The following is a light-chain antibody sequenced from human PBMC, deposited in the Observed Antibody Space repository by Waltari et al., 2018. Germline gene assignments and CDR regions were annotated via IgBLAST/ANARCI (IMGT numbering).Light chain of an antibody. V-gene: IGKV1-5*03. CDR2: KTS. J-gene: IGKJ2*03. Sequence: IPMTQSPSPPSSPVGARVTISCRASEGLRSWLAWYQQKPGKAPKLLIYKTSTLQNGVPSRFGGSGSGADFTLTIASLQPEDFATYYCQQYTTLPYSFGQGTKIEIK. CDR3: QQYTTLPYS. CDR1: EGLRSW.